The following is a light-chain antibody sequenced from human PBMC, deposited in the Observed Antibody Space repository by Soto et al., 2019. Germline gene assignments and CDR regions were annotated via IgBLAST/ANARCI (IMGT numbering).Light chain of an antibody. Sequence: QTVVTQPPSASGTPGQRVSISCSGSRSNIGSNSVNWYQQLPGTAPKLLIYTDSQRPSGVPDRFSGSKSGTSASLAISGLQSEDEADYYCAAWDDSLNGPIFGGGTKLTVL. J-gene: IGLJ2*01. CDR2: TDS. CDR1: RSNIGSNS. V-gene: IGLV1-44*01. CDR3: AAWDDSLNGPI.